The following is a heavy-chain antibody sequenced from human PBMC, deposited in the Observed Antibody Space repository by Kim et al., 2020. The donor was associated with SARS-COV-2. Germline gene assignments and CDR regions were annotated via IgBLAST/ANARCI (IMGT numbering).Heavy chain of an antibody. Sequence: GGSLRLSCAASGFTFSSYSMNWVRQAPGKGLEWVSSISSSSSYIYYADSVKGRLTISSENAKNSLYLQMNSPRAEDTAVYYCARDLGWDNWGGYYYYGMDVWGQEPTVTVSS. CDR1: GFTFSSYS. J-gene: IGHJ6*02. V-gene: IGHV3-21*01. D-gene: IGHD7-27*01. CDR2: ISSSSSYI. CDR3: ARDLGWDNWGGYYYYGMDV.